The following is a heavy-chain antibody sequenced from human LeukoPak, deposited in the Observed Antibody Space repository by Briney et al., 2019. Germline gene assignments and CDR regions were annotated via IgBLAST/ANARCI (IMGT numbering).Heavy chain of an antibody. CDR3: AREVAAAPFDY. V-gene: IGHV3-74*01. CDR1: GFTFSSYW. Sequence: GGSLRLSCAASGFTFSSYWMHWVRQAPGKGLVWVSRINRDGSSTSYADSVKGRFTISRDNAKNTLYLQMNSLRAEDTAVYYCAREVAAAPFDYWGQGTLVTVSS. CDR2: INRDGSST. D-gene: IGHD6-13*01. J-gene: IGHJ4*02.